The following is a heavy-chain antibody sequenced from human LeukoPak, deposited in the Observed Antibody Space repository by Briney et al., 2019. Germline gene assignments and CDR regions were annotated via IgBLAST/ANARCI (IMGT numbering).Heavy chain of an antibody. CDR2: IYYSGST. V-gene: IGHV4-59*01. CDR1: GGSISSYY. Sequence: SETLSLTCTVSGGSISSYYWSWIRQPPGKGLEWIGYIYYSGSTNYNPSLKSRVTISVDTSKNQFSLKLSSVTAADTAVYYCATGQYCSSTSCHGAFDIWGQGTMVTVSS. D-gene: IGHD2-2*01. J-gene: IGHJ3*02. CDR3: ATGQYCSSTSCHGAFDI.